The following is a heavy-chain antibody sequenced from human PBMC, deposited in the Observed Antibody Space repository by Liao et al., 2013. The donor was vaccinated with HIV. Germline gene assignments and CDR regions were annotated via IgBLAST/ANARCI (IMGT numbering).Heavy chain of an antibody. V-gene: IGHV4-34*01. Sequence: QVQLQQWGAGLLKPSETLSLTCAVYGGSFSGYYWSWIRQPPGKGLEWIGEINHSGSTNYNPSLKSLFTISVDTSKNQFSLRLSSVTAADTAVYYCARGRGTSAFDIWGQGTMVTVSS. CDR3: ARGRGTSAFDI. CDR2: INHSGST. CDR1: GGSFSGYY. J-gene: IGHJ3*02. D-gene: IGHD1-1*01.